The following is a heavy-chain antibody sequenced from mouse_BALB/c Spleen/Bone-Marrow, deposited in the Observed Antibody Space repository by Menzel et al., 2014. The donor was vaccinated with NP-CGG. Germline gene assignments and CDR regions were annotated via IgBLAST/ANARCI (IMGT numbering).Heavy chain of an antibody. J-gene: IGHJ4*01. D-gene: IGHD2-1*01. V-gene: IGHV5-17*02. CDR1: GFTFSSFG. CDR3: ARSDGNYDYAMDY. CDR2: ISSGSSTI. Sequence: QLVESGGGLVQPGGSRKLSCAASGFTFSSFGMHWVRQAPEKGLEWVAYISSGSSTIYYADTVKGRFTISRDNPKNTLFLQMTSLRSEDTAMYYCARSDGNYDYAMDYWGQGTSVTVSS.